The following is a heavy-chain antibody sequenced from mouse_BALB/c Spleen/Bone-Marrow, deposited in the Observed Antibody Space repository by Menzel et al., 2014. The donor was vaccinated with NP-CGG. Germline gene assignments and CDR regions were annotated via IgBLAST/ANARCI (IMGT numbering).Heavy chain of an antibody. CDR1: GYAFSSYW. CDR2: IYPGDGDT. CDR3: AGDDGFAY. D-gene: IGHD2-12*01. Sequence: VQLQQSGAELVRPGSSVKISCKASGYAFSSYWMNWVKQRPGQGLEWIGQIYPGDGDTNYNGKFKGKATLTADKSSSTAYMQLSSLTSEDSAVYFCAGDDGFAYWGQGTLVTVSA. V-gene: IGHV1-80*01. J-gene: IGHJ3*01.